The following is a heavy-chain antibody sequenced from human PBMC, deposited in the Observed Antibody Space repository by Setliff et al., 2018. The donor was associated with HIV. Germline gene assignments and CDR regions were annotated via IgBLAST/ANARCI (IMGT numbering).Heavy chain of an antibody. CDR2: INQGGSEK. J-gene: IGHJ4*02. Sequence: GESLKISCAASGFLFHTYWMSWVRQAPGKGLEWVANINQGGSEKYYVDSVKGRFTISRDNAKNSLYLQLNSLSAEDTAVYYCARGEPTILIEPAAFFDHWGQGTLVTVSS. V-gene: IGHV3-7*02. CDR1: GFLFHTYW. D-gene: IGHD2-2*01. CDR3: ARGEPTILIEPAAFFDH.